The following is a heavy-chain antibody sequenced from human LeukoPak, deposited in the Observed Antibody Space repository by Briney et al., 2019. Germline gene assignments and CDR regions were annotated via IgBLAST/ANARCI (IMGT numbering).Heavy chain of an antibody. V-gene: IGHV3-21*01. CDR3: ARAGYDTLTGYSYYFDY. Sequence: GGSLRLSCAASGFTFSSHSMNWVRQAPGKGLEWVSFISSSNYIYYADSVEGRFTISRDNAKNSLYLQMNSLRAEDTAVYYCARAGYDTLTGYSYYFDYWGQGTLVTVSS. D-gene: IGHD3-9*01. CDR1: GFTFSSHS. CDR2: ISSSNYI. J-gene: IGHJ4*02.